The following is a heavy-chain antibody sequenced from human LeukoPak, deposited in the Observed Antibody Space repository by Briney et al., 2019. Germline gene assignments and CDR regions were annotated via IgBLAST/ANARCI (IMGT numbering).Heavy chain of an antibody. J-gene: IGHJ4*02. CDR1: GFTFSSYE. Sequence: GGSLRLSCEASGFTFSSYEMNWVRQAPGKGLEWVSYISSSGSTIYYADSVKGRFTTSRDNAKNSLYLQMNSLRAEDTAVYYCARRAGAYSHPYDYWGQGTLVTVSS. V-gene: IGHV3-48*03. CDR3: ARRAGAYSHPYDY. CDR2: ISSSGSTI. D-gene: IGHD4/OR15-4a*01.